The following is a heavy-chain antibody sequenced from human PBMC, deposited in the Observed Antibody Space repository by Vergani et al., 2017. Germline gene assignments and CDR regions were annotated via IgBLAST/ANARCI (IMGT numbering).Heavy chain of an antibody. J-gene: IGHJ4*02. Sequence: QVQLQESGPGLVKPSETLSLTCSVSGYSINSGYYWGWIRHPPGKGLEWLGSIHHTWNTYYNPYLKGRGTISLATSNNQFSLKLSSVTGADTAVYYCARARQNVGGNSVDWGQGTLVTVSS. D-gene: IGHD2/OR15-2a*01. CDR2: IHHTWNT. V-gene: IGHV4-38-2*02. CDR1: GYSINSGYY. CDR3: ARARQNVGGNSVD.